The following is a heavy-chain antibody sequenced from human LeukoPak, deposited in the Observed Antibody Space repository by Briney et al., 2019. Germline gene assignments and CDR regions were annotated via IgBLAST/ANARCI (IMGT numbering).Heavy chain of an antibody. Sequence: SETLSLTCTVSGGSISSYYWSWIRQPAGKGLEWIRRIYTSGSTNYNPSLKSRVTMSVDTSKNQFSLKLSSVTAADTAVYYCARDQWPFHGAGDAFDIWGQGTMVTVSS. D-gene: IGHD6-19*01. CDR3: ARDQWPFHGAGDAFDI. V-gene: IGHV4-4*07. CDR1: GGSISSYY. CDR2: IYTSGST. J-gene: IGHJ3*02.